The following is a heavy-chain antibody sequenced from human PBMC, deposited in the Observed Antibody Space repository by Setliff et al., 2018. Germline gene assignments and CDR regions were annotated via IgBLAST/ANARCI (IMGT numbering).Heavy chain of an antibody. D-gene: IGHD1-1*01. Sequence: PRASVKVSCKASGYGFTSYGISWVRQAPGQGLEWMGWISPYNGDTSYTQKLQDRVTMTTDISTSTAFMELRSLTSDDTAIYYCARDTYNPNWYGDRSFEYWGQGTLVTV. J-gene: IGHJ4*02. CDR3: ARDTYNPNWYGDRSFEY. CDR1: GYGFTSYG. CDR2: ISPYNGDT. V-gene: IGHV1-18*01.